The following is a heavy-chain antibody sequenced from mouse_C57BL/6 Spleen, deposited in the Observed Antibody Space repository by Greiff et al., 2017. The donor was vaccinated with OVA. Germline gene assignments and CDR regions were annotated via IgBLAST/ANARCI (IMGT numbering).Heavy chain of an antibody. J-gene: IGHJ4*01. CDR3: ARWDGNYGYAMDY. D-gene: IGHD2-1*01. CDR2: IRPNSGST. Sequence: VQLQQPGAELVKPGASVKLSCKASGYTFTSYWMHWVKQRPGQGLEWIGMIRPNSGSTNYNEKFKSKATLTVDKSSSTAYMQLSSLTSEDSAVDDCARWDGNYGYAMDYWGQGTSVTVSS. CDR1: GYTFTSYW. V-gene: IGHV1-64*01.